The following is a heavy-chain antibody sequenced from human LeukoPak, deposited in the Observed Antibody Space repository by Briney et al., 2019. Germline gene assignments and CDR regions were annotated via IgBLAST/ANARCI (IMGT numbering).Heavy chain of an antibody. V-gene: IGHV3-23*01. CDR1: GFTFSSYA. Sequence: GGSLRLSCAASGFTFSSYAMSWVRQAPGKGLEWVSAISGSGGSTYYADPVKGRFTISRDNSKNTLYLQMNSLRAEDTAVYYCARALYYYYGMDVWGQGTTVTVSS. CDR2: ISGSGGST. CDR3: ARALYYYYGMDV. J-gene: IGHJ6*02.